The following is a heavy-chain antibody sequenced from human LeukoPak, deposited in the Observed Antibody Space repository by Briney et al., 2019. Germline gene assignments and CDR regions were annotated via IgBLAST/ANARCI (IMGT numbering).Heavy chain of an antibody. J-gene: IGHJ4*02. CDR1: GYSFTNYW. Sequence: GGSLQISFKGSGYSFTNYWIGWVRPMPGKGLAWMGIIYPGDSDTRYSPSFQGQVTISADKSITTAYLQWSSLKASDTAMYYCAMNFASGSYGPFDYWGQGTLVTVPS. V-gene: IGHV5-51*01. CDR2: IYPGDSDT. D-gene: IGHD3-10*01. CDR3: AMNFASGSYGPFDY.